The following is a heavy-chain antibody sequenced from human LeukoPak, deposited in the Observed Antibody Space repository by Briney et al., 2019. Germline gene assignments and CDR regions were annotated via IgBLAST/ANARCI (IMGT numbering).Heavy chain of an antibody. J-gene: IGHJ4*02. Sequence: GGSLRLPCAASGITVSSHYMSWVRQAPGKGLEWVSVIYSGGTTYYADSVKGRFTISRDNSKNTLYLQMNSLRAEDTAVYYCARDSEHCGGDCLDYWGQGTLVTVSS. CDR2: IYSGGTT. D-gene: IGHD2-21*02. V-gene: IGHV3-53*01. CDR1: GITVSSHY. CDR3: ARDSEHCGGDCLDY.